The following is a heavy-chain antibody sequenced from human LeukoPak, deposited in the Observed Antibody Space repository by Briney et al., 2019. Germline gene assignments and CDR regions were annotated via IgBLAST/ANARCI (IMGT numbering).Heavy chain of an antibody. J-gene: IGHJ4*02. D-gene: IGHD6-19*01. CDR2: IYSGGAA. CDR3: AKIAVAYFDY. CDR1: GFTFSSSN. Sequence: GGSLRLSCAASGFTFSSSNMGWVRQAPGEGLEWVSVIYSGGAAYYPDSVKGRFIISRDLSKNTLFLQMNDLRAEDTAVYYCAKIAVAYFDYWGQGTLVTVSS. V-gene: IGHV3-66*01.